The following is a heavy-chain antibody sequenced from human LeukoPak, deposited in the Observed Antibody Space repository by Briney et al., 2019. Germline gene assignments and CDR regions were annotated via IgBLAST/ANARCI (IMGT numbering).Heavy chain of an antibody. D-gene: IGHD6-13*01. Sequence: ASVKVSCKASGYTYTGYYMHWVRQAPGQGLEWMGWINPNSGGTNYAQKFQGRVTMTRDTSISTAYMELSRLRSDDTTVYYCARGGSIAAAVAYWGQGTLVTVSS. V-gene: IGHV1-2*02. CDR3: ARGGSIAAAVAY. CDR2: INPNSGGT. CDR1: GYTYTGYY. J-gene: IGHJ4*02.